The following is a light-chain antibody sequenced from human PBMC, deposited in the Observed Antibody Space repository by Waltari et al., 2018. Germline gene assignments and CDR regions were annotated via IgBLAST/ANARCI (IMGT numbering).Light chain of an antibody. CDR3: QQYDNYWT. J-gene: IGKJ1*01. CDR2: RAS. Sequence: ITWRASQSITNLLAWYQQKPGKAPKLLIYRASNLDSGVPSRFSGSGSWTEVTLTISSLQPDDFATYFCQQYDNYWTFGQGTKVEIK. V-gene: IGKV1-5*03. CDR1: QSITNL.